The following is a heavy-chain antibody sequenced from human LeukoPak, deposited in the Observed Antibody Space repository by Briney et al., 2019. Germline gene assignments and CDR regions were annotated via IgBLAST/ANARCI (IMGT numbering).Heavy chain of an antibody. J-gene: IGHJ3*02. CDR2: ISGSGGST. D-gene: IGHD3-22*01. Sequence: GGSLRLSCAASGFTFSSYAMSWVRQAPGKGLEWVSAISGSGGSTYYADSVKGRFTISRDNSKNTLYLQMNSLRAEDTAVYYCAKEAPYYDSSGYYLGAFDIWGQGTMVTVSS. CDR3: AKEAPYYDSSGYYLGAFDI. CDR1: GFTFSSYA. V-gene: IGHV3-23*01.